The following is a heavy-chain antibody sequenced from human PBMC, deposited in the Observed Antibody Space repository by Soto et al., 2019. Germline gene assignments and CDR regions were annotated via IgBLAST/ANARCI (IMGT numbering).Heavy chain of an antibody. J-gene: IGHJ4*02. CDR3: ARDESVMITFGGPGPNDY. CDR2: ISAYNGNT. D-gene: IGHD3-16*01. Sequence: QVQLVQSGAEVKKPGASVKVSCKASGYTFTSYGISWVRQAPGQGLEWMGWISAYNGNTNYAQKLQGRVTMTTDTSTSTAYMELRSLRSDDTAMYYCARDESVMITFGGPGPNDYWGQGTLVTVSS. CDR1: GYTFTSYG. V-gene: IGHV1-18*01.